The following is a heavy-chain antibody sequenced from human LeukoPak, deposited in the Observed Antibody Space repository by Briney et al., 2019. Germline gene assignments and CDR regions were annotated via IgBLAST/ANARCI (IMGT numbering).Heavy chain of an antibody. D-gene: IGHD6-19*01. CDR1: GGSFSGYY. Sequence: SETLSLTCAVYGGSFSGYYWSWIRQPPGKGLEWIGEINHSGGTNYNPSLKSRVTISVDTSKNQFSLKLSSVTAAGTAVYYCASKPVAGHFDYWGQGTLVTVSS. CDR2: INHSGGT. V-gene: IGHV4-34*01. J-gene: IGHJ4*02. CDR3: ASKPVAGHFDY.